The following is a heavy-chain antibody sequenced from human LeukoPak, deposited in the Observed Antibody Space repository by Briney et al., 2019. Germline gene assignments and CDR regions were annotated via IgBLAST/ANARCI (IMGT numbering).Heavy chain of an antibody. J-gene: IGHJ4*02. D-gene: IGHD1-26*01. CDR2: IYYSGST. V-gene: IGHV4-61*08. CDR3: ARAIIVGATHFDY. CDR1: GGSISSGGYS. Sequence: PSETLSLTCAVSGGSISSGGYSWSWIRQPPGKGLEWIGYIYYSGSTNYNPSLKSRVTISVDTSKNQFSLKLSSVTAADTAVYYCARAIIVGATHFDYWGQGTLVTVSS.